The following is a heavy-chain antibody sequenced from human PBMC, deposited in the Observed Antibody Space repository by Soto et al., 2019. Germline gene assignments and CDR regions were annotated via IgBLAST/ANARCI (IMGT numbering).Heavy chain of an antibody. V-gene: IGHV3-73*01. CDR1: GFTFSGSA. J-gene: IGHJ6*02. Sequence: PGGSLRLSCVASGFTFSGSAIHWVRQASGRGLEWVGRIGRKPQNYATVYAVSVKGRFIISRDDSINTAFLQMDSLKTEDTAVYFCTRPCTSTGCYSALEAWGQGTTVTVSS. CDR2: IGRKPQNYAT. CDR3: TRPCTSTGCYSALEA. D-gene: IGHD2-2*02.